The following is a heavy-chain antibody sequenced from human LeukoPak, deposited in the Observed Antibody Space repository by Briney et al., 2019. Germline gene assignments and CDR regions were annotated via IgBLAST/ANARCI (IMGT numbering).Heavy chain of an antibody. D-gene: IGHD3-9*01. Sequence: GGSLRLSCAASGFTFSSYAMSWVRQAPGKGLEWVSAISGSGGSTYYADSVKGRFTISRDNSKNTLYLQMNSLRAEDTAVYYCAKTAPYYDILRGGKSEFDYWGQGTLVTVSS. CDR3: AKTAPYYDILRGGKSEFDY. CDR2: ISGSGGST. J-gene: IGHJ4*02. CDR1: GFTFSSYA. V-gene: IGHV3-23*01.